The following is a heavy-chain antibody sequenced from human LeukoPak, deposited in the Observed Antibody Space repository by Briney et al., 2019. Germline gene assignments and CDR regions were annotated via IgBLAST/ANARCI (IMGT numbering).Heavy chain of an antibody. Sequence: PSETLSLTCTLSGDYISSSSYYWGGSRQPPGKGLEWIEDIYYSGSTYYTASLKGRVSISIDTSNNHFSLHLRSLTAADTALYYCARRRYYDSTGYLDWGHGTLVTVSS. V-gene: IGHV4-39*02. D-gene: IGHD3-22*01. CDR3: ARRRYYDSTGYLD. J-gene: IGHJ1*01. CDR2: IYYSGST. CDR1: GDYISSSSYY.